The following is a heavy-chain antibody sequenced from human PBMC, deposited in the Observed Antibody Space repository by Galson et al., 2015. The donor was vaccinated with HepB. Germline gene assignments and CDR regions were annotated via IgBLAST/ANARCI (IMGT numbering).Heavy chain of an antibody. CDR3: ARESGSSSPAQYFDL. Sequence: SLRLSCAASGFTFGSYAMHWVRQAPGKGLEWVAVISYDGSNKYYADSVKGRFTISRDNSKNTLYLQMNSLRAEDTAVYYCARESGSSSPAQYFDLWGRGTLVTVSS. D-gene: IGHD6-13*01. J-gene: IGHJ2*01. V-gene: IGHV3-30*04. CDR1: GFTFGSYA. CDR2: ISYDGSNK.